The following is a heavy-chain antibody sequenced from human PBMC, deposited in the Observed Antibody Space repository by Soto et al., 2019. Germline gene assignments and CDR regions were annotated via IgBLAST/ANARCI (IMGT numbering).Heavy chain of an antibody. Sequence: QVQLLQSGAEVKKPGASVKVSCTASGYTFSSHGITWVRQAPGQGLEWMGWISTYNGNTNYAQKVQGRVTMTIDTSTSTAYTELRSLTSDDTAMYYCAACSGPSCHRGREWFDPWGQGTLVTVSA. CDR3: AACSGPSCHRGREWFDP. D-gene: IGHD2-2*01. CDR1: GYTFSSHG. CDR2: ISTYNGNT. J-gene: IGHJ5*02. V-gene: IGHV1-18*04.